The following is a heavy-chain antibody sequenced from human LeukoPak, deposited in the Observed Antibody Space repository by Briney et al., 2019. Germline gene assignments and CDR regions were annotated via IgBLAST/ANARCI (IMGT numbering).Heavy chain of an antibody. CDR3: ASFDYGDFDY. Sequence: KPGGSLRLSCAASGFTFSSYRIHWVRQAPGKGLEWVSSISSSSSYIYYADSVKGRFTISRDNAKNSLYLQRNSLRAEDTAVYYCASFDYGDFDYWGQGTLVTVSS. V-gene: IGHV3-21*01. J-gene: IGHJ4*02. D-gene: IGHD4-17*01. CDR1: GFTFSSYR. CDR2: ISSSSSYI.